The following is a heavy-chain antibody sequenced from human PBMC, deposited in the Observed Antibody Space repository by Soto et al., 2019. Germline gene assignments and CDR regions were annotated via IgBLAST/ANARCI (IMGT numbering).Heavy chain of an antibody. CDR2: IWYVGTSK. CDR3: ARDQGVAIIKDH. J-gene: IGHJ4*02. Sequence: QVQLVESGGGVVQPGRSLRLSCAASGFTFRNYAMHWVRQAPGKGLEWVGLIWYVGTSKYYADSVKGRFTISTDKSTKALSLEMNSLRVEGTPIYYSARDQGVAIIKDHWGQGTLVTVSS. V-gene: IGHV3-33*08. CDR1: GFTFRNYA.